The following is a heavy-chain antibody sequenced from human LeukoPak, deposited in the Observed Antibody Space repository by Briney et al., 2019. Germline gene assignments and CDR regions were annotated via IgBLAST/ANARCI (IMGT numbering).Heavy chain of an antibody. CDR2: ISGSGGST. CDR1: GFTFSSYA. J-gene: IGHJ3*01. V-gene: IGHV3-23*01. Sequence: GGSLRLSCAASGFTFSSYAMSWVRQAPGKGLEWVSAISGSGGSTYYADSVKGRFTTSRDDATNSLYLQLNSLRDEDTAVYYCTRDPRVVDVWGQGTRVTVSS. CDR3: TRDPRVVDV.